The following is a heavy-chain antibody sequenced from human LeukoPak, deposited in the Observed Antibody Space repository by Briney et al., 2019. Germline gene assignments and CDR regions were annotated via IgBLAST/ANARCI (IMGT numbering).Heavy chain of an antibody. Sequence: GGSLRLSCAASGFTFSSSAMSWVRQAPGKGLEWVSAISNNGGYTYYADSVKGRFTISRDNSKNTLYLQMNSLRAEDTAVYYCAKLKYNWNGLDYWGQGTLVTVSS. CDR2: ISNNGGYT. D-gene: IGHD1-1*01. CDR1: GFTFSSSA. V-gene: IGHV3-23*01. CDR3: AKLKYNWNGLDY. J-gene: IGHJ4*02.